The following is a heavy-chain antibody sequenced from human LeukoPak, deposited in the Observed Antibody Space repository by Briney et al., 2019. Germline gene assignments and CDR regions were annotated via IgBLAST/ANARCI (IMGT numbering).Heavy chain of an antibody. Sequence: PGGSLRLSCAASGFSFSRYSLSWVRQAPGKGLEWISLISSSTTYIYYADSVKGRFTISRDNAKNSLYLQMNSLRAEDTAVYYCARDLQVAARQGSYFDYWGQGTLVTVSP. CDR2: ISSSTTYI. CDR3: ARDLQVAARQGSYFDY. CDR1: GFSFSRYS. D-gene: IGHD6-6*01. J-gene: IGHJ4*02. V-gene: IGHV3-21*01.